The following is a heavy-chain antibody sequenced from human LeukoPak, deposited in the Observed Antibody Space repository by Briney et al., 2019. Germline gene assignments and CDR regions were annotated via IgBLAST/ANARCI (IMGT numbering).Heavy chain of an antibody. CDR3: ARTDYYDSSGYLKGGRAFDI. J-gene: IGHJ3*02. CDR1: GGTFSSYA. Sequence: TSVKASCKASGGTFSSYAISWVRQAPGQGLEWMGRIIPILGIANYAQKFQGRVTITADKSTSTAYMELSSLRSEDTAVYYCARTDYYDSSGYLKGGRAFDIWGQGTMVTVSS. CDR2: IIPILGIA. D-gene: IGHD3-22*01. V-gene: IGHV1-69*04.